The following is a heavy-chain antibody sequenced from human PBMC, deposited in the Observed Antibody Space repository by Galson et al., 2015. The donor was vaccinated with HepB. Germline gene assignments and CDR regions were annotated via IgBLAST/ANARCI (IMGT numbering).Heavy chain of an antibody. D-gene: IGHD6-19*01. J-gene: IGHJ5*02. Sequence: SLRLSCAASGFTFSSYWMSWVRQAPGKGLEWVANIKQDGSEKYYVDSVKGRFTISRDNAKNSLYLQMNSLRAEDTAVYYCARVSSGWFSWFDPWGQGTLVTVSS. CDR2: IKQDGSEK. CDR1: GFTFSSYW. CDR3: ARVSSGWFSWFDP. V-gene: IGHV3-7*03.